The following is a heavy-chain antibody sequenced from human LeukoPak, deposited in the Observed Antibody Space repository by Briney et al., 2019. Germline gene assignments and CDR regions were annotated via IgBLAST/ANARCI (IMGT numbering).Heavy chain of an antibody. V-gene: IGHV1-69*13. CDR1: GGTFSSYA. D-gene: IGHD5-12*01. CDR3: ARWLSRWLRQGGYFDY. J-gene: IGHJ4*02. Sequence: SVKVSCKASGGTFSSYAISWVRQAPGLGLEWMGGIIPIFGTANYAQKFQGRVTITADESTSAAYMELSSLRSEDTAVYYCARWLSRWLRQGGYFDYWGQGTLVTVSS. CDR2: IIPIFGTA.